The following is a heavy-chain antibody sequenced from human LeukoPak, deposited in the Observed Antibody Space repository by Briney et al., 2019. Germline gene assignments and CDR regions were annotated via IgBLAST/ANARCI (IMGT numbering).Heavy chain of an antibody. V-gene: IGHV4-59*08. J-gene: IGHJ4*02. CDR2: IYYSGST. CDR1: GGAVSSDY. CDR3: ARIVGASDY. D-gene: IGHD1-26*01. Sequence: SETLSLTCSVYGGAVSSDYWRWIRQPPGKGLEWIGYIYYSGSTNYNPSLKSRVTISVDTSKNQFSLKLSSVTAADTAVYYCARIVGASDYWGQGTLVTVSS.